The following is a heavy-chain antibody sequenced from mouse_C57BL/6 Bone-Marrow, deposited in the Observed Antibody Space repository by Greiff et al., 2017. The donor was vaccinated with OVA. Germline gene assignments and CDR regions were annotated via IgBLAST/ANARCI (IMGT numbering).Heavy chain of an antibody. V-gene: IGHV5-12*01. CDR1: GFTFSDYY. J-gene: IGHJ1*03. CDR3: ARRYYGSSTYWYFDV. D-gene: IGHD1-1*01. CDR2: ISNGGGST. Sequence: EVHLVESGGGLVQPGGSLKLSCAASGFTFSDYYMYWVRQTPEKRLEWVAYISNGGGSTYYPDTVKGRFTISRDNAKNTLYLQMSRLKSEDTAMYYCARRYYGSSTYWYFDVWGTGTTVTVSS.